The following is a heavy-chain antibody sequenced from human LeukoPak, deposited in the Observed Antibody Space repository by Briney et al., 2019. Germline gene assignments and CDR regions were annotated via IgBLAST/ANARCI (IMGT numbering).Heavy chain of an antibody. Sequence: GGSLRLSCAASGFTFSSYAMHWIRQAPGKGLEYVSVMSSNGGITYYANSVKGRFTISRDNSKNTLYLQMGSLRAEDTAVYYCARGPVTRFEIWGQGTMVTVSS. D-gene: IGHD4-17*01. CDR3: ARGPVTRFEI. CDR1: GFTFSSYA. CDR2: MSSNGGIT. J-gene: IGHJ3*02. V-gene: IGHV3-64*01.